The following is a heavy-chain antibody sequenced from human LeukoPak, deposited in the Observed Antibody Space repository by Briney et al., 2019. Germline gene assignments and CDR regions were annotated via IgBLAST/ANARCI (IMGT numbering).Heavy chain of an antibody. CDR3: ARAKAVAGSAGDNWFDP. D-gene: IGHD6-19*01. V-gene: IGHV3-21*01. Sequence: GGSLRLSCAASGFTFSSYSMNWVRQAPGKGLEWVSSISSSSSYIYYADSVKGRFTISRDNAKNSLYLQMNSLRAEDTAVYFCARAKAVAGSAGDNWFDPWGQGALVTVSS. CDR2: ISSSSSYI. J-gene: IGHJ5*02. CDR1: GFTFSSYS.